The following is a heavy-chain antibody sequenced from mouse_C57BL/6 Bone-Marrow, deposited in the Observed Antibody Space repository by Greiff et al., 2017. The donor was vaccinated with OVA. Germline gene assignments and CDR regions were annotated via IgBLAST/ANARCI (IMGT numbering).Heavy chain of an antibody. D-gene: IGHD1-1*01. CDR3: ARTPYYYGSSYAMDY. CDR1: GFTFSDYG. Sequence: DVQLVESGGGLVKPGGSLKLSCAASGFTFSDYGMHWVRQAPEKGLEWVAYISSGSSTIYYADTVKGRFTISRDNAKNTLFLQMTSLRSEDTAMYYCARTPYYYGSSYAMDYWGQGTSVTVSS. CDR2: ISSGSSTI. J-gene: IGHJ4*01. V-gene: IGHV5-17*01.